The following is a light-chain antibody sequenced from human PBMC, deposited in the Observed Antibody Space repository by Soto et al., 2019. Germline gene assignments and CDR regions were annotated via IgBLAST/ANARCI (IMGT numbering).Light chain of an antibody. V-gene: IGKV3-11*01. CDR3: QQHSDWVT. CDR1: QSVSTY. Sequence: EIVLTQSPATLSLSPGERGTLSCRASQSVSTYLAWYQQKPGQAPRLLIYDASNRANGIPARFSGSGSGTDFTLTISYIEPEDFAFYYCQQHSDWVTFGGGTKVEI. J-gene: IGKJ4*01. CDR2: DAS.